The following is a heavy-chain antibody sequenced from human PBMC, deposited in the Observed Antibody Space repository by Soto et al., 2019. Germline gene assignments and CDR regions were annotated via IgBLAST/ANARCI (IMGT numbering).Heavy chain of an antibody. CDR3: AKGPTVRAASRGWFDP. J-gene: IGHJ5*02. D-gene: IGHD4-17*01. Sequence: PGGSLRLSCAASGFTFSSYAMSWVRQAPGKGLEWVSAISGSGGSTYYADSVKGRFTISRDNSKNTLYLQMNSLRAEDTAVYYCAKGPTVRAASRGWFDPWGQGTLVTVSS. CDR2: ISGSGGST. CDR1: GFTFSSYA. V-gene: IGHV3-23*01.